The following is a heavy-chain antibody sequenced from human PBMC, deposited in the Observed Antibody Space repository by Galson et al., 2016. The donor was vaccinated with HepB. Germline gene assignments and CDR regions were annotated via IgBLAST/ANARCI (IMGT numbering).Heavy chain of an antibody. D-gene: IGHD5-18*01. CDR3: ARDRAMLTWFDY. J-gene: IGHJ4*02. CDR1: GFTFSSYT. Sequence: SLRLSCAASGFTFSSYTMHWVRQAPGKGLEWVAVISYDGSNKYYADSVKGRFTISRDNSKNTLFLQMDSLRAEDTDVYYCARDRAMLTWFDYWGQGTLVTVSS. CDR2: ISYDGSNK. V-gene: IGHV3-30*04.